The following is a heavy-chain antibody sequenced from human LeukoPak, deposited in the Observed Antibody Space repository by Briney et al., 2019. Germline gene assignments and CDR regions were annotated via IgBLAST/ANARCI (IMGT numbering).Heavy chain of an antibody. D-gene: IGHD6-19*01. J-gene: IGHJ4*02. CDR3: ERGYGSGWLIGY. CDR1: GGSISSYY. Sequence: SETLSLTCTVSGGSISSYYWSWIRQPPGKGLEWIGYIYDSGSTNYNPSLKSRVTISVDTSKNQFSLKLSSVTAADTAVYYCERGYGSGWLIGYWGQGTLVTVSS. V-gene: IGHV4-59*01. CDR2: IYDSGST.